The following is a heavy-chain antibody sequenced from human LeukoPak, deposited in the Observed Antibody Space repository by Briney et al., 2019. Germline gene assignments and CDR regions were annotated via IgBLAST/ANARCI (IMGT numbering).Heavy chain of an antibody. Sequence: GGSLILSCAASGFTFSSYAMHWVRQAPGKGLEWVAVISYDGSNKYYADSVKGRFTISRDNSKNTLYLQMNSLRAEDTAVYYCARDSGSFEYFDYWGQGTLVTVSS. V-gene: IGHV3-30-3*01. CDR1: GFTFSSYA. D-gene: IGHD1-26*01. CDR3: ARDSGSFEYFDY. CDR2: ISYDGSNK. J-gene: IGHJ4*02.